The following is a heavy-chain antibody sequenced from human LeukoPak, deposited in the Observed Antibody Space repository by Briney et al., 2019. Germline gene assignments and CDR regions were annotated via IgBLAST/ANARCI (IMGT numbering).Heavy chain of an antibody. Sequence: PSETLSLTCTVSGGSISGYYWSWFRQPPGKGLEWIGYIYYSGSTNYNPSLKSRVTISVDTSKNQFSLKLSSVTAADTAVYYCARATNYAILTGYNYFDYWGQGTLVTVSS. CDR2: IYYSGST. D-gene: IGHD3-9*01. J-gene: IGHJ4*02. V-gene: IGHV4-59*01. CDR3: ARATNYAILTGYNYFDY. CDR1: GGSISGYY.